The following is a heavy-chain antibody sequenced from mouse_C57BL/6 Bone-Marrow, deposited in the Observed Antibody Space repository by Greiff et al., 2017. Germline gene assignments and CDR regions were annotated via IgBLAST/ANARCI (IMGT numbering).Heavy chain of an antibody. CDR3: ASRFAY. Sequence: VQLQQSGAELMKPGASVKISCKATGYTFSSYWIEWIKQRPGHGLEWIGAILPGSSSTNNNENFKGKATFTAETSSNKVYIQLSSLTSEDSAVYCCASRFAYWGQGTLVTVSA. CDR1: GYTFSSYW. CDR2: ILPGSSST. J-gene: IGHJ3*01. V-gene: IGHV1-9*01.